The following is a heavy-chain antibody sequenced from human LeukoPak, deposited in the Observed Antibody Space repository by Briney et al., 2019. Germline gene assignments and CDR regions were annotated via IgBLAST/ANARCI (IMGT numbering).Heavy chain of an antibody. CDR1: GFTFDDYA. V-gene: IGHV3-9*01. J-gene: IGHJ6*03. CDR3: AKLGYYYMDV. CDR2: ISWNSGSI. Sequence: GGSLRLSCAASGFTFDDYAMHWVRQAPGKGLEWVSGISWNSGSIGYADSVKGRFTISRDNAKNSLYLQMNSLRAEDTAVYYCAKLGYYYMDVWGKGTTVTVSS.